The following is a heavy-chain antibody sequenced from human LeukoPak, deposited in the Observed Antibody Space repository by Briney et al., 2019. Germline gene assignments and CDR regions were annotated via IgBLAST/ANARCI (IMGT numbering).Heavy chain of an antibody. CDR3: ARGNQGWLQSSLYFDY. V-gene: IGHV3-66*01. J-gene: IGHJ4*02. CDR1: GFTVSSNY. D-gene: IGHD5-24*01. Sequence: PGGSLRLSCAASGFTVSSNYMSWVRQAPGKGLEWVSVIYSGGSTYYADSVKGRFTISRDNSKNTLYLQMNSLRAEDTAVYYCARGNQGWLQSSLYFDYWGQGTLVTVSS. CDR2: IYSGGST.